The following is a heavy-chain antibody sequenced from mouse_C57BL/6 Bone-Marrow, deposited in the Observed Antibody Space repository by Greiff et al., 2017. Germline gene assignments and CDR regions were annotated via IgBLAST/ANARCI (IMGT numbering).Heavy chain of an antibody. J-gene: IGHJ4*01. CDR3: ARRYYYSMDY. Sequence: QVQLQQPGAELVKPGASVKLSCKASGYTFTSYWMHWVKQRPGQGLEWIGMIHPNSGSTNYNEKFKSKATLTVDKSSSTAYMQVSSLTSEDSAVYYCARRYYYSMDYWGQGASVTFST. CDR1: GYTFTSYW. V-gene: IGHV1-64*01. CDR2: IHPNSGST.